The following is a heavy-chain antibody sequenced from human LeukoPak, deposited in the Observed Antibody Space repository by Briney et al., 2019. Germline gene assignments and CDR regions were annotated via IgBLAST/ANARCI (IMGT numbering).Heavy chain of an antibody. V-gene: IGHV3-21*01. Sequence: GGSLRLSCAASGFTFSSYGLNWVRQAPGKGLEWVSSIGSSNSYIYYADSVKGRFTISRDNAKNSLYLQMNGLRAEDTAVYYCARDLSSSWYSGAYYYYYMDVWGKGTTVTVSS. D-gene: IGHD1-26*01. J-gene: IGHJ6*03. CDR2: IGSSNSYI. CDR3: ARDLSSSWYSGAYYYYYMDV. CDR1: GFTFSSYG.